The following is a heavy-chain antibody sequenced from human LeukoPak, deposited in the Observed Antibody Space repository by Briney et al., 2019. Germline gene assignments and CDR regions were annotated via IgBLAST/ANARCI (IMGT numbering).Heavy chain of an antibody. CDR2: INHRGST. CDR3: ARHRSVGAKSDY. J-gene: IGHJ4*02. CDR1: GGSFSGYY. D-gene: IGHD1-26*01. V-gene: IGHV4-34*01. Sequence: SETLSLTCPVYGGSFSGYYWSWIRQPPGKGLEWIGEINHRGSTNYNPSLKSRVTIPVDTSKNQFSLKLSSVTAADTAVYYCARHRSVGAKSDYWGQGTLVTVSS.